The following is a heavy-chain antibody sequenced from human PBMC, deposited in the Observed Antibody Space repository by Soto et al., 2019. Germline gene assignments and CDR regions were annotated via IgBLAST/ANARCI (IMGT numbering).Heavy chain of an antibody. J-gene: IGHJ6*02. Sequence: SETLSLTCTVSGGSISSGGYYWSWIRQHPGKGLEWIGYIYYSGSTYYNPSLRSRVTISVDTSKNQFSLKLSSVTAADTAVYYCARDRGSYDSSGYYVASYGMDVWGQGTTVTVSS. V-gene: IGHV4-31*03. D-gene: IGHD3-22*01. CDR2: IYYSGST. CDR1: GGSISSGGYY. CDR3: ARDRGSYDSSGYYVASYGMDV.